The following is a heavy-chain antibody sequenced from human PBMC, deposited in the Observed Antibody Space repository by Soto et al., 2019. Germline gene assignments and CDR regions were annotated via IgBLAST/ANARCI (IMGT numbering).Heavy chain of an antibody. Sequence: GGSLRLSCAASGFTFSSYAMSWVRQAPGKGLEWVSAISGSGGSTYYADSVKGRFTISRDNSKNTLYLQMNSLRAEDTAVYYCAKDRVTMVRGAIKHNWFDPWGQGTLVTVSS. CDR3: AKDRVTMVRGAIKHNWFDP. J-gene: IGHJ5*02. D-gene: IGHD3-10*01. CDR2: ISGSGGST. CDR1: GFTFSSYA. V-gene: IGHV3-23*01.